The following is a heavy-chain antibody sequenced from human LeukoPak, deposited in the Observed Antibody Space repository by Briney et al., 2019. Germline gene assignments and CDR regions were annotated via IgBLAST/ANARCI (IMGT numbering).Heavy chain of an antibody. CDR3: ARDRSDIVAAITWGYYFDY. V-gene: IGHV4-59*01. Sequence: SETLSLTCTVSGGSISTYYWSWIRQPPGKGLEWIGYMYYSGSANYHHSLKSRVTISVDTSKNQFSLRLSSVTAADTAVYYCARDRSDIVAAITWGYYFDYWGQGTLVTVSS. D-gene: IGHD5-12*01. CDR1: GGSISTYY. CDR2: MYYSGSA. J-gene: IGHJ4*02.